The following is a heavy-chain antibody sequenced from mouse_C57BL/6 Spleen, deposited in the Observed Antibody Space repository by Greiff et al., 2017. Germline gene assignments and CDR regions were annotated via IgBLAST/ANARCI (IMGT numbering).Heavy chain of an antibody. V-gene: IGHV1-82*01. Sequence: VQLQQSGPELVKPGASVKISCKASGYAFSSSWMNWVKQRPGKGLEWIGRIYPGDGDTNYNGKFKGKATLTADKSSRTAYKPLSSLTCEDSAVYFCARSSSCYFDDWGQGTTLTVSS. J-gene: IGHJ2*01. CDR2: IYPGDGDT. CDR3: ARSSSCYFDD. CDR1: GYAFSSSW.